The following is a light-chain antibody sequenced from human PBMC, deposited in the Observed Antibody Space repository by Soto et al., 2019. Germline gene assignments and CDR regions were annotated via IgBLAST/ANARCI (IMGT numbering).Light chain of an antibody. Sequence: EVVMTQSPATVSVFPGEGVTLSCRASQTISTDLAWYQQKPGQAPRLLIYGASTSATGVPDRFSGGGSGTEFTRTISSLQSEDFAFYYCQQNNKWPPVTFGGGTKVEIK. V-gene: IGKV3-15*01. J-gene: IGKJ4*01. CDR2: GAS. CDR3: QQNNKWPPVT. CDR1: QTISTD.